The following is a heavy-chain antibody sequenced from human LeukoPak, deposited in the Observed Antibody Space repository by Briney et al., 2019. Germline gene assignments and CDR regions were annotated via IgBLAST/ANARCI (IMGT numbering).Heavy chain of an antibody. CDR3: AVPAAYDAFDI. Sequence: SETLSLTCTVSGGSISSSSYYWGWIRQPPGKGLEWIGSIYYSGSTYYNPSLKSRVTISVDTSKNQFSLKLSSVTAADTAVYYCAVPAAYDAFDIWGQGTMVTPSS. V-gene: IGHV4-39*01. CDR1: GGSISSSSYY. J-gene: IGHJ3*02. CDR2: IYYSGST. D-gene: IGHD2-2*01.